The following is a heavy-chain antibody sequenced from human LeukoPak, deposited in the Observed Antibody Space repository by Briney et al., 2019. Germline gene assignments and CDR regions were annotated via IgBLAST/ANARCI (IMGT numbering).Heavy chain of an antibody. Sequence: GGSLRLSCAASGFTFSSYSMNWVRQASGKGLEWVSSISSSSSYIYYADSVKGRFTISRDNAKNSLYLQMNSLRAEDTAVYYCARDWDCSGGSCYPSPFDYWGQGTLVTVSS. V-gene: IGHV3-21*01. D-gene: IGHD2-15*01. J-gene: IGHJ4*02. CDR2: ISSSSSYI. CDR3: ARDWDCSGGSCYPSPFDY. CDR1: GFTFSSYS.